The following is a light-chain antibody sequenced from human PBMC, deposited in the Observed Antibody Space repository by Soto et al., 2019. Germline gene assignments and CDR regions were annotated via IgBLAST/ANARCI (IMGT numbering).Light chain of an antibody. CDR2: VAS. CDR1: QGISNY. J-gene: IGKJ2*01. V-gene: IGKV1-27*01. CDR3: QKYDSAPYT. Sequence: DIQMTQSPSSLSASVGDRVTITCRASQGISNYLAWYQQKPGKPPKHLIFVASTLQSGVPSRFSGSGSGTDFTLIISSLQPEDVANYYCQKYDSAPYTFGQGTRLEIK.